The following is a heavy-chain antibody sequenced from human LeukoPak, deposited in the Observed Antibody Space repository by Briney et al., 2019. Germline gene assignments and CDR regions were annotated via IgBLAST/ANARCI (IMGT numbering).Heavy chain of an antibody. CDR3: AKLDGIAGLDY. Sequence: PGGSLRLSCAASGFTFSSYEMNWVRQAPGKGLEWISYIGTSGTTIYYADSVRGRFTISRDNARDSLYLQMNSLRAEDTAVYYCAKLDGIAGLDYWGRGTQVTVSS. CDR2: IGTSGTTI. V-gene: IGHV3-48*03. CDR1: GFTFSSYE. J-gene: IGHJ4*02. D-gene: IGHD6-13*01.